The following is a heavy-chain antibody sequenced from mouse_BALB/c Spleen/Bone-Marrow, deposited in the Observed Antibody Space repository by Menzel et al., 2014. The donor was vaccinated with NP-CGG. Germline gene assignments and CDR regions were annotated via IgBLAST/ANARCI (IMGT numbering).Heavy chain of an antibody. Sequence: MHWLKQTPVHGLEWIGAIDPETGGTAYNQKFKGRATLTTDKSSSTAYMELRSLTSEDSAVYYCTRLDSSGYGAYWGQGTLVTVSA. CDR2: IDPETGGT. J-gene: IGHJ3*01. V-gene: IGHV1-15*01. CDR3: TRLDSSGYGAY. D-gene: IGHD3-2*01.